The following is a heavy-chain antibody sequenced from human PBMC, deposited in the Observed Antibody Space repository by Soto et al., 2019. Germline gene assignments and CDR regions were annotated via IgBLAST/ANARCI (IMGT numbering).Heavy chain of an antibody. CDR3: ARDLRVTRDWYFDL. J-gene: IGHJ2*01. CDR1: GGSISSGGYS. D-gene: IGHD4-17*01. CDR2: IYHSGST. Sequence: QLQLQESGSGLVKPSQTLSLTCAVSGGSISSGGYSWSWIRQPPGKGLEWIGYIYHSGSTYYNPSLKSRVTISVDRSKNQFSLKLSSVTAADTAVYYCARDLRVTRDWYFDLWGRGTLVTVSS. V-gene: IGHV4-30-2*01.